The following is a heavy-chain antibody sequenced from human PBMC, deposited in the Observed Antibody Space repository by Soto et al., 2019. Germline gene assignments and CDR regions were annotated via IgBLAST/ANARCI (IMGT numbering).Heavy chain of an antibody. V-gene: IGHV4-34*01. CDR2: INHSGST. D-gene: IGHD6-13*01. J-gene: IGHJ4*02. CDR1: GGSFSGYY. CDR3: ARAGEQQLVQEYYFDY. Sequence: SETLSLTCAVYGGSFSGYYWSWIRQPPGKGLEWIGEINHSGSTNYNPSLKSRVTISVDTSKNQFSLELSSVTAADTAVYYCARAGEQQLVQEYYFDYWGQGTLVTVSS.